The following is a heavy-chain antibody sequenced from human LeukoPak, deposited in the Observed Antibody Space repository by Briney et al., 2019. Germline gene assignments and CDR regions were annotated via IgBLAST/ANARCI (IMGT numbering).Heavy chain of an antibody. Sequence: SETLSLTCTVSGGSISSYYWSWIRQPPGKGLEWIGYIYYSGSTNYNPSLKSRVTISVDTSKNQFSLKLSSVTAADTAVYYCARNVGYYGSGSYYRPFYYYYYMDVWGKGTTVTVSS. D-gene: IGHD3-10*01. J-gene: IGHJ6*03. CDR2: IYYSGST. CDR3: ARNVGYYGSGSYYRPFYYYYYMDV. V-gene: IGHV4-59*01. CDR1: GGSISSYY.